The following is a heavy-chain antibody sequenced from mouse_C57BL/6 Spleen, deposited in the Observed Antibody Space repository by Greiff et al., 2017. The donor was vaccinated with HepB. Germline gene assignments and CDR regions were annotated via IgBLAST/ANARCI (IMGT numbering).Heavy chain of an antibody. J-gene: IGHJ2*01. CDR1: GYTFTDYE. CDR3: TRGAPGY. V-gene: IGHV1-15*01. D-gene: IGHD3-1*01. CDR2: IDPETGGT. Sequence: VQLKESGAELVRPGASVTLSCKASGYTFTDYEMHWVKQTPVHGLEWIGAIDPETGGTAYNQKFKGKAILTADKSSSTAYMELRSLTSEDSAVYYCTRGAPGYWGQGTTLTVSS.